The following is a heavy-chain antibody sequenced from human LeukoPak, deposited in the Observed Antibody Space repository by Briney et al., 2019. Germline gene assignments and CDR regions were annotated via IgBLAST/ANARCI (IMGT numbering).Heavy chain of an antibody. CDR3: ARPSLVGATDYYYMDV. Sequence: ASVKVSCKASGYTFTGYYMHWVRQAPGQGLEWMGWISPNSGATNYAQKFQGRVTMTRDTSISTAFLELGRLRSDDTAVYYCARPSLVGATDYYYMDVWGKGTTVTISS. CDR2: ISPNSGAT. V-gene: IGHV1-2*02. D-gene: IGHD1-26*01. CDR1: GYTFTGYY. J-gene: IGHJ6*03.